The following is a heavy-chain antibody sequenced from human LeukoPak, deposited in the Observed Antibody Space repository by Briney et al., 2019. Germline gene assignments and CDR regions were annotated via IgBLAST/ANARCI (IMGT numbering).Heavy chain of an antibody. D-gene: IGHD6-6*01. J-gene: IGHJ4*02. CDR1: GFTFSYFS. V-gene: IGHV3-21*01. CDR3: ARESSSSFTPFFDY. Sequence: GGSLRLSCSASGFTFSYFSMNWFRKAPGKGLEWVSSISSTGSVTHYADSVKGRFTISRDNARNSLFLQMHSLRAEDTAVYYCARESSSSFTPFFDYWGRGNLVTVSS. CDR2: ISSTGSVT.